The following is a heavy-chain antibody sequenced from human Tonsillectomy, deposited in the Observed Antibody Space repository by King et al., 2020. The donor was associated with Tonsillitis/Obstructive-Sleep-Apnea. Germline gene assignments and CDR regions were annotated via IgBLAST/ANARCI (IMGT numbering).Heavy chain of an antibody. J-gene: IGHJ4*02. Sequence: VQLVESGGGLVQPGGSLRLSCTVSGFTVSSSYMSWVRQAPGKGLEWASVFFVLGSTYYADSVQGRFSMSTDNSKNTLFLQMNSLRAEDTALYYCVKDVYCSGGTCYTTYWGQGTLVTVSS. CDR1: GFTVSSSY. CDR3: VKDVYCSGGTCYTTY. V-gene: IGHV3-66*01. D-gene: IGHD2-15*01. CDR2: FFVLGST.